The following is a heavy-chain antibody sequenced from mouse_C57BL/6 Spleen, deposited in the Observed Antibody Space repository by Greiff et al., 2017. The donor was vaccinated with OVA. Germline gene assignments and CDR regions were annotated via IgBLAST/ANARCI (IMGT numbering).Heavy chain of an antibody. Sequence: QVQLQQSGPGLVQPSQSLSITCTVSGFSLTSYGVHWVRQSPGKGLEWLGVIWSGGSTDYNAAFISRLSISKDNSKSQVFFKMNRRQADDTAIYYCARAPMMVTRAMDYWGQGTSVTVSS. J-gene: IGHJ4*01. CDR1: GFSLTSYG. CDR2: IWSGGST. V-gene: IGHV2-2*01. D-gene: IGHD2-3*01. CDR3: ARAPMMVTRAMDY.